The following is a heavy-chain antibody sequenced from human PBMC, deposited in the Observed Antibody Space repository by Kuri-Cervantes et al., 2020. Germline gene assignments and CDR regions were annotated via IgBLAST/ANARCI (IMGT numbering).Heavy chain of an antibody. V-gene: IGHV3-7*01. D-gene: IGHD5-18*01. CDR1: GFTFSHYW. J-gene: IGHJ4*02. Sequence: GESLKISCAASGFTFSHYWMSWVRQAPGKGLEWVANIKEDGSEKYYVDSVKGRFTISRDNAENSLYLQMNSLRDEDTAVYYCARGYGYWGQGTLVTVSS. CDR2: IKEDGSEK. CDR3: ARGYGY.